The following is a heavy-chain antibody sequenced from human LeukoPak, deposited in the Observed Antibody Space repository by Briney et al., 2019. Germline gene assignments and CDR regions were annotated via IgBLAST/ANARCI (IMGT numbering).Heavy chain of an antibody. CDR2: IYTRGST. CDR3: ASRHLGYCSSTSCPPGYFDY. V-gene: IGHV4-61*02. Sequence: SETLSLTCTVSGGSISSGSYYWSWIRQPAGKRLEWIGRIYTRGSTNYNPSLKSRVTISVDTSKNQFSLKLSSVTAADTAVYYCASRHLGYCSSTSCPPGYFDYWGQGTLVTVSS. J-gene: IGHJ4*02. D-gene: IGHD2-2*01. CDR1: GGSISSGSYY.